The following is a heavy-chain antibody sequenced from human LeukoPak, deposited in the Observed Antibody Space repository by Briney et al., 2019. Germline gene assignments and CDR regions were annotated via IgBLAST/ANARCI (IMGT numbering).Heavy chain of an antibody. CDR2: IIPIFGTA. D-gene: IGHD6-13*01. CDR1: GGTFSSYA. CDR3: ARGPRAAAGTLPYYYYMDV. Sequence: ASVKVSCKASGGTFSSYAISWVRQAPGQGLEWMGGIIPIFGTANYAQKFQGRVTITADESTSTAYMELSSLRSEDTAVYYCARGPRAAAGTLPYYYYMDVWGKGTTVTISS. V-gene: IGHV1-69*13. J-gene: IGHJ6*03.